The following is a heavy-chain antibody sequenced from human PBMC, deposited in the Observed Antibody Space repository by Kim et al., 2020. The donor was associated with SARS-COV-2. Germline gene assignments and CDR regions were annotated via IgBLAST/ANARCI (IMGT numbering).Heavy chain of an antibody. CDR1: GFTFSSYA. V-gene: IGHV3-30*04. J-gene: IGHJ4*02. D-gene: IGHD2-21*02. CDR3: ARGCGGYCYSPPRDY. Sequence: GGSLRLSCVVSGFTFSSYAMHWVRQAPGKGLEWVAMISYDGGSEHYADSVKGRFTISRDNSKNTLYLQMNSLGGEDAAVYFCARGCGGYCYSPPRDYWGQGILAT. CDR2: ISYDGGSE.